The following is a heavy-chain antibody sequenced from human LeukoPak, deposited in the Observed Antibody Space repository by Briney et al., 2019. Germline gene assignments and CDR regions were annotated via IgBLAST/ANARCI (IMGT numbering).Heavy chain of an antibody. J-gene: IGHJ5*02. CDR1: GYTFTSYD. CDR2: MNPNSGNT. V-gene: IGHV1-8*03. CDR3: ARVVVWFGELWNWFDP. Sequence: ASVKVSCKASGYTFTSYDINWVRQATGQGLEWMGWMNPNSGNTGYAQKFQGRVTITRNTSISTAYVELSSLRSEDTAVYYCARVVVWFGELWNWFDPWGQGTLVTVSS. D-gene: IGHD3-10*01.